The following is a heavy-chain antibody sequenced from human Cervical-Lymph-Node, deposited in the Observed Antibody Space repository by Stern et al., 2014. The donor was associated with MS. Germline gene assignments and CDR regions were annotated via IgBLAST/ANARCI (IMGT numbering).Heavy chain of an antibody. CDR1: GGSISSGNYY. V-gene: IGHV4-61*02. J-gene: IGHJ3*02. CDR2: IYSSGST. D-gene: IGHD3-9*01. CDR3: ARGNYDVLTDNGGHGFDI. Sequence: QVQLQESGPGLVKPSQTLSLTCTVSGGSISSGNYYWSWIRQPAGEGLEWIGRIYSSGSTQYNPPLQSRVPISADTATHQFSPGLSSGTAADTAVYYCARGNYDVLTDNGGHGFDIWGQGTMVTVSS.